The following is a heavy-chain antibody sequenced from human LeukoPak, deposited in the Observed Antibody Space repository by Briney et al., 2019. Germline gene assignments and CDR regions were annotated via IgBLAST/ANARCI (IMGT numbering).Heavy chain of an antibody. D-gene: IGHD2-2*01. CDR1: GFTFSSYA. CDR2: IKQDGSEK. CDR3: ARVGVVPAARSYYYYYGMDV. J-gene: IGHJ6*04. V-gene: IGHV3-7*03. Sequence: GGSLRLSCAASGFTFSSYAMSWVRQAPGKGLEWVANIKQDGSEKYYVDSVKGRFTISRDNAKNSLYLQMNSLRAEDTAVYYCARVGVVPAARSYYYYYGMDVWGKGTTVTVSS.